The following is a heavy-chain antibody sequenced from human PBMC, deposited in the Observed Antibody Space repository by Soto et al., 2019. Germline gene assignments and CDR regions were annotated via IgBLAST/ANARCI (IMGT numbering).Heavy chain of an antibody. D-gene: IGHD1-26*01. V-gene: IGHV4-61*01. Sequence: SETLSLTCTVSGGSVSSGSYYWSWIRQPPGKGLEWIGYIYYSGSTNYNPSLKSRVTKSVDTSKNQFSLKLSSVTAADTAVYYCARERGGATTHWFDPWGQGTLVTVSS. CDR3: ARERGGATTHWFDP. CDR1: GGSVSSGSYY. CDR2: IYYSGST. J-gene: IGHJ5*02.